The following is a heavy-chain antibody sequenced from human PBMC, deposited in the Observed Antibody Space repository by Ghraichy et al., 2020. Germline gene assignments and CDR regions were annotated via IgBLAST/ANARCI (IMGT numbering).Heavy chain of an antibody. V-gene: IGHV4-59*01. J-gene: IGHJ4*02. CDR3: ARSQEPRGMIPGY. D-gene: IGHD3-22*01. CDR2: IYYSGST. Sequence: SETLSLTCTVSGGSISSYYWSWIRQPPGKGLEWIGYIYYSGSTNYNPSLKSRVTISVDTSKNQFSLKLSSVTAADTAVYYCARSQEPRGMIPGYWGQGTLVTVSS. CDR1: GGSISSYY.